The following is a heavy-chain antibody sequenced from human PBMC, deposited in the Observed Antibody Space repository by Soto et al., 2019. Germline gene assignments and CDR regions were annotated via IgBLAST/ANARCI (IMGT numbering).Heavy chain of an antibody. Sequence: GGSLRLSCAASGFTFSDCYMSWIRQAPGKGLEWVSYISSSGSTIYYAASVKGRFTISRDNAKNSLYLQMNSLRAEDTAVYYCARAAVACQRGPSWGQGTLVTVSS. CDR2: ISSSGSTI. J-gene: IGHJ5*02. CDR3: ARAAVACQRGPS. V-gene: IGHV3-11*01. CDR1: GFTFSDCY. D-gene: IGHD6-19*01.